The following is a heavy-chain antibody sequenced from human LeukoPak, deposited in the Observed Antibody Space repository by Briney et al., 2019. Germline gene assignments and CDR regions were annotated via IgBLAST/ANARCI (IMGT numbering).Heavy chain of an antibody. Sequence: SETLSLTCTVSGGSISSYYWSWIRQPPGKGLEWIGYIYYGGSTNYNPSLKSRVTISVDTSKNQFSLKLSSVTAADTAVYYCARVGRNCSSTSCYRPYYYGMDVWGQGTTVTVSS. V-gene: IGHV4-59*01. CDR1: GGSISSYY. J-gene: IGHJ6*02. D-gene: IGHD2-2*01. CDR2: IYYGGST. CDR3: ARVGRNCSSTSCYRPYYYGMDV.